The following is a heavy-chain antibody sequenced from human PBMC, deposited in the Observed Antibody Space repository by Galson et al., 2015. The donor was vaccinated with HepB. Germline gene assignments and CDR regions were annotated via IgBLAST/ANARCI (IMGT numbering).Heavy chain of an antibody. CDR1: GFTFGSYG. CDR2: IWYDGSNK. Sequence: SLRLSCAASGFTFGSYGMHWVRQAPGKGLEWVSLIWYDGSNKYYADSVKGRFTISRDNSKNTLYLQMNSLRAEDTAVYYCARDLAPYGDYFYYSPMDVWGQGTTVTVSS. D-gene: IGHD4-17*01. V-gene: IGHV3-33*01. CDR3: ARDLAPYGDYFYYSPMDV. J-gene: IGHJ6*02.